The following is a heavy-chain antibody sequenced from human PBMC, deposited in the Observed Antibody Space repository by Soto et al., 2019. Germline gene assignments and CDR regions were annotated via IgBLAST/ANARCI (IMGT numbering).Heavy chain of an antibody. V-gene: IGHV4-34*01. CDR1: GGSFSGYY. J-gene: IGHJ5*02. Sequence: QVQLQQWGAGLLKPSETLSLTCAVYGGSFSGYYWSWIRQPPGKGLEWIGEIYHDGSTKYNPSLKXRXTXXIDTSKNQFSLNLNSVTAADTAVYYCARGRAGLGPWGQGTLVTVSS. CDR2: IYHDGST. CDR3: ARGRAGLGP. D-gene: IGHD3-16*01.